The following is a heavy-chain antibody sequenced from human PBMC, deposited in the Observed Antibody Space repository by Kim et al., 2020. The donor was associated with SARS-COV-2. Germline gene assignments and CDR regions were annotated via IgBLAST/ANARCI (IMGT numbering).Heavy chain of an antibody. V-gene: IGHV3-9*01. CDR3: AKSVTTYYYYGMDV. Sequence: SVKGRFTISRDNAKNSLYLQMNSLRAEDTALYYCAKSVTTYYYYGMDVWGQGTTVTVSS. J-gene: IGHJ6*02. D-gene: IGHD4-17*01.